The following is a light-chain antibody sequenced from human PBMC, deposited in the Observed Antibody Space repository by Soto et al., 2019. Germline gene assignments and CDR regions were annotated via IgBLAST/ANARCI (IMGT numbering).Light chain of an antibody. Sequence: EIVFRQFPASLSLSPVERAPLSCKASQSVSSYLAWYQQKPGQAPSLLIYGASSRATGIPDRFSGSGSGTDFTLTISRLEPEDFAVYYCQQRSNWPITFGQGTRLEIK. V-gene: IGKV3-11*01. CDR2: GAS. CDR1: QSVSSY. CDR3: QQRSNWPIT. J-gene: IGKJ5*01.